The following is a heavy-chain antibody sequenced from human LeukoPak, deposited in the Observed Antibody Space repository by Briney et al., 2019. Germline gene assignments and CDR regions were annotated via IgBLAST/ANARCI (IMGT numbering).Heavy chain of an antibody. CDR1: GFTFSRYW. CDR3: ARDHGFSYYYYYMDV. J-gene: IGHJ6*03. V-gene: IGHV3-7*01. CDR2: INQDGSEK. D-gene: IGHD3-3*01. Sequence: GGSLRLSCAASGFTFSRYWMSWVRQAPGKGLEWVANINQDGSEKYHVDSVKGRFTISRDNAKNSVYLQMNRLRAEDTAVYYCARDHGFSYYYYYMDVWGKGTTVTVSS.